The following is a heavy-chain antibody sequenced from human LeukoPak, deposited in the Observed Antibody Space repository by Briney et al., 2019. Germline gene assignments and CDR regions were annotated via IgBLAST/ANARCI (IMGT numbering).Heavy chain of an antibody. D-gene: IGHD6-19*01. J-gene: IGHJ4*02. CDR1: GFTFSSYS. Sequence: PGGSLRLSCAASGFTFSSYSMNWVRQAPGKGLEWVSYISSSSSTIYYADSVKGRFTISRDNAKNSLYLQMNSLRAEDTAVYYCARDKWLVPFDYWGQGTLVTVPS. CDR2: ISSSSSTI. CDR3: ARDKWLVPFDY. V-gene: IGHV3-48*01.